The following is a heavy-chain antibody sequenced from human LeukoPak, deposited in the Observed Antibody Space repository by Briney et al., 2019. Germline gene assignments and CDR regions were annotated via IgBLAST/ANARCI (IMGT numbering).Heavy chain of an antibody. V-gene: IGHV4-38-2*02. CDR3: ARVPMDYGDYPFDY. CDR1: GYSISSGYY. J-gene: IGHJ4*02. D-gene: IGHD4-17*01. Sequence: SETLSLTCTVSGYSISSGYYWGWIRQPPGKGLEWIGSIYHSGSTYYNPSLKSRVTISVDTSKNQFSLKLSSVTAADTAVYYCARVPMDYGDYPFDYWGQGTLVTVSS. CDR2: IYHSGST.